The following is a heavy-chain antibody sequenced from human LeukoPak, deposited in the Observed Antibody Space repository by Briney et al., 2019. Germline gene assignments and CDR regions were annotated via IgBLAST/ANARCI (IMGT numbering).Heavy chain of an antibody. CDR1: GFTFSSYG. D-gene: IGHD2-2*03. CDR2: IKQDGSEK. J-gene: IGHJ4*02. CDR3: ARDGYCSSTSCYAESDY. V-gene: IGHV3-7*01. Sequence: GGSLRLSCAASGFTFSSYGMHWVRQAPGKGLEWVANIKQDGSEKYYVDSVKGRFTISRDNAKNSLYLQMNSLRAEDTAVYYCARDGYCSSTSCYAESDYWGQGTLVTASS.